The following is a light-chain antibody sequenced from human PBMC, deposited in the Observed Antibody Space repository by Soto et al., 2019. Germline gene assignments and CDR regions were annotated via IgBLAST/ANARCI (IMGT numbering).Light chain of an antibody. CDR1: QSVRSNY. CDR3: QQYVSAPWT. Sequence: EIVLTQSPGTLSLSPGERATLSCRASQSVRSNYLAWYQQKPGQAPRLLIYGASSRATDIPDRFSGSGSGTDFTLTISRLEPEDFAVYYCQQYVSAPWTFGQGTKVEIK. CDR2: GAS. V-gene: IGKV3-20*01. J-gene: IGKJ1*01.